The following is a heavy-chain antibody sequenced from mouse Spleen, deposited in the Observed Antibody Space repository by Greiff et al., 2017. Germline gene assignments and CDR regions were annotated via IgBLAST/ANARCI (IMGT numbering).Heavy chain of an antibody. CDR2: IWRGGST. V-gene: IGHV2-5-1*01. CDR1: GFSLTSYG. D-gene: IGHD1-1*01. CDR3: AKNLHYGSSAWFAY. Sequence: QVQLQQSGPSLVQPSQSLSITCTVSGFSLTSYGVHWVRQSPGKGLEWLGVIWRGGSTDYNAAFMSRLSITKDNSKSQVFFKMNSLQADDTAIYYCAKNLHYGSSAWFAYWGQGTLVTVSA. J-gene: IGHJ3*01.